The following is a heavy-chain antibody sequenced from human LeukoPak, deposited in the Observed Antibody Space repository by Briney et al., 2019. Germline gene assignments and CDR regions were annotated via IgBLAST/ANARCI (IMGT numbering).Heavy chain of an antibody. Sequence: GRSLRLSCAASGFTFSSYAMHWVRQAPGKGLEWVAVISYDGSNKYYADSVKGRFTISRDNSKNTLYLQMNSPRAEDTAVYYCARTSDSYGTGWYFDLWGRGTLVTVSS. V-gene: IGHV3-30*04. CDR2: ISYDGSNK. J-gene: IGHJ2*01. CDR3: ARTSDSYGTGWYFDL. CDR1: GFTFSSYA. D-gene: IGHD5-18*01.